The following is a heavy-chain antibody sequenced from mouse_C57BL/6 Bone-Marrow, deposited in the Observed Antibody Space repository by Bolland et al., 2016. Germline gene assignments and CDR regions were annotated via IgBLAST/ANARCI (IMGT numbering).Heavy chain of an antibody. Sequence: GGGTNYNSALKSRLSISKDNSKSQVFLKMNSLQTDDTARYYCARNSASGEAMGYWGQGTS. CDR3: ARNSASGEAMGY. CDR2: GGGT. J-gene: IGHJ4*01. V-gene: IGHV2-9-1*01. D-gene: IGHD3-1*01.